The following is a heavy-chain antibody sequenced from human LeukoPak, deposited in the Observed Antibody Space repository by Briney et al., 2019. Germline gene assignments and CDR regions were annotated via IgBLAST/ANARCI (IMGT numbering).Heavy chain of an antibody. V-gene: IGHV1-2*02. D-gene: IGHD3-22*01. J-gene: IGHJ4*02. Sequence: ASVTVSCRASGYTFTVYYMQWVRQAPGQGGEGVGCINPNSGCTNYAHKFQGSVTMTTDTSLSTAYMELSTLRSDDTAVYYCATTNYYDSSGSFDYWGQGTLVTFSS. CDR2: INPNSGCT. CDR3: ATTNYYDSSGSFDY. CDR1: GYTFTVYY.